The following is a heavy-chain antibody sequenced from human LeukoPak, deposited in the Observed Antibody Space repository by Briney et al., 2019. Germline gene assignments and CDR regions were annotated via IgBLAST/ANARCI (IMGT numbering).Heavy chain of an antibody. CDR2: IKPDGSKT. V-gene: IGHV3-7*01. D-gene: IGHD2-2*01. J-gene: IGHJ4*02. CDR1: GFIFRNYW. CDR3: ATLAPAPPDF. Sequence: GGSLRLSCAASGFIFRNYWMSWVRQAPGKGLEWVANIKPDGSKTNYVDSVKGRFTISRDNAKNSLYLQMNSLRAEDTAMYYCATLAPAPPDFWGQGTLVTVSS.